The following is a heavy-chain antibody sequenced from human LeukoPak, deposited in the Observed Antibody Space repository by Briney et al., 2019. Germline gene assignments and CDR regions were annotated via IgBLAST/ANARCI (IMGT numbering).Heavy chain of an antibody. D-gene: IGHD3-3*01. V-gene: IGHV4-39*07. Sequence: APETLSLTCSVSGGSISGNTYYWGWIRQPPGKGLEWIGNIDYTGSTHYNPSLKSRVTISVDTSKNQFSLKLSSVTAADTAVYYCARALRITIFGVVIDYWGQGTLVTVSS. CDR2: IDYTGST. J-gene: IGHJ4*02. CDR3: ARALRITIFGVVIDY. CDR1: GGSISGNTYY.